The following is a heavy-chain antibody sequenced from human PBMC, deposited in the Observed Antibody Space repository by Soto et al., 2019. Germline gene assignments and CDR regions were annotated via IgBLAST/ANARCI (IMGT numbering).Heavy chain of an antibody. CDR3: AGGAHRFYGMDV. V-gene: IGHV4-30-4*08. J-gene: IGHJ6*02. Sequence: ASETRSLTCTVSGGSISSGGYYWSWIRQHPGKGLEWIGYIYYSGSTYYNPSLKSRVTISVDTSKNQFSLKLSSVTAADTAVYYCAGGAHRFYGMDVWGQGTTVTVSS. CDR1: GGSISSGGYY. CDR2: IYYSGST.